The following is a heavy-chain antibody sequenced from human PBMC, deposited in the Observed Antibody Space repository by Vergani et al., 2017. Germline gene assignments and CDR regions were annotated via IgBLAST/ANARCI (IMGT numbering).Heavy chain of an antibody. CDR2: ISSSSSYI. CDR3: AREDRAYYFDY. CDR1: GFTFSSFS. D-gene: IGHD1-14*01. J-gene: IGHJ4*02. V-gene: IGHV3-21*01. Sequence: EVQLVESGGGLVKPGGSLRLSCAASGFTFSSFSMNWVRQAPGKGLEWVSSISSSSSYIYYADSVKGRFTISRDNATNSLYLQMNSLRAEDTAVYYCAREDRAYYFDYGGQGTLVTVSS.